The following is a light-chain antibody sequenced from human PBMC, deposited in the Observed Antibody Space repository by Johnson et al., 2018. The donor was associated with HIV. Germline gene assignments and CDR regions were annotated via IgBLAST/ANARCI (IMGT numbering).Light chain of an antibody. CDR2: DNN. CDR3: GTWDSSLRVGF. Sequence: QSVLTQPPSVSAAPGLKVTISCSGSSSNIGNNYVSWYQQLPGTAPKLLIYDNNKRPSGIPDRFSGSKSGTSATLGITGLQTGDEADYYCGTWDSSLRVGFFGTGSKVTVL. V-gene: IGLV1-51*01. J-gene: IGLJ1*01. CDR1: SSNIGNNY.